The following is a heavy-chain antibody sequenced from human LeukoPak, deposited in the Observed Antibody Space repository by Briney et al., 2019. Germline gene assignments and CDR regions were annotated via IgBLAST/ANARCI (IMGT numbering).Heavy chain of an antibody. CDR1: GFSFNNDW. D-gene: IGHD3-22*01. CDR2: INQDGSEK. J-gene: IGHJ4*02. Sequence: GGSLRLSCATSGFSFNNDWMDWVRQAPGKGLEWVANINQDGSEKNCLDSVKGRFTISRDNAQNSLYLQMNGLRVEDTAVYYCAKDIHYYDSSGQFDYWGQGTPVTVSS. CDR3: AKDIHYYDSSGQFDY. V-gene: IGHV3-7*01.